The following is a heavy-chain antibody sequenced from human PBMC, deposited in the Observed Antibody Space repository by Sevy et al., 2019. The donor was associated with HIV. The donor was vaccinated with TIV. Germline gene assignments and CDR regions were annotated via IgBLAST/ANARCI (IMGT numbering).Heavy chain of an antibody. V-gene: IGHV3-11*01. CDR2: ISGSDNTI. D-gene: IGHD4-17*01. Sequence: GGSLRLSCAASGFTFSDYYMSWIRQAPGKGLEWLSYISGSDNTIYYADAVKGRFTISRDHAKNSLNLQMNSLRAEDSAVYYCARDHVKDGDLGDYYYFAMDVLGQGTSVTVSS. CDR3: ARDHVKDGDLGDYYYFAMDV. J-gene: IGHJ6*02. CDR1: GFTFSDYY.